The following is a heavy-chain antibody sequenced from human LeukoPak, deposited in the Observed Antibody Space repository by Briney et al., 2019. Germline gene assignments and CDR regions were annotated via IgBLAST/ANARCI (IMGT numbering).Heavy chain of an antibody. CDR1: GGSISSSNW. CDR3: ARGFRIAARRLAYYYYGMDV. D-gene: IGHD6-6*01. V-gene: IGHV4-4*02. Sequence: SETLSLTCAVSGGSISSSNWWSWVRQPPGKGLEWIGEIYHSGSTNYNPSLKSRVTISVDKSKNQFSLKLSSVTAADTAVYYCARGFRIAARRLAYYYYGMDVWGQGTTVTVSS. J-gene: IGHJ6*02. CDR2: IYHSGST.